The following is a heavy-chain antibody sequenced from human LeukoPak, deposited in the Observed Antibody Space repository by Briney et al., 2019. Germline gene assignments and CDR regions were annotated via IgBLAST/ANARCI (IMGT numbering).Heavy chain of an antibody. CDR1: GFIVSRND. CDR3: ARAVAGLYFDY. V-gene: IGHV3-53*01. Sequence: GGSLRLSCAVSGFIVSRNDMTWVRQAPGKGLEWVSLLYSDGKTFYADSVKGRFTISRDNSKNTLNLQMNSLRADDTAVYYCARAVAGLYFDYWGQGTLVTASS. D-gene: IGHD6-19*01. J-gene: IGHJ4*02. CDR2: LYSDGKT.